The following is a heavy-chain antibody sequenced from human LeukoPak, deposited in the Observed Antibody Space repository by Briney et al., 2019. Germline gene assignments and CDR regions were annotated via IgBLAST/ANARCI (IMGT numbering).Heavy chain of an antibody. J-gene: IGHJ4*02. Sequence: ASVKVSCKVSGYTLTELSMHWVRPAPGKGLEWMGGFDPEYRGTLYAQKFQGRVTMTEDTSTDTAYMELSSLRSEDTAVYYCAILPVRVGATLLLAFDYWGQGTLVTVSS. CDR1: GYTLTELS. V-gene: IGHV1-24*01. CDR3: AILPVRVGATLLLAFDY. CDR2: FDPEYRGT. D-gene: IGHD1-26*01.